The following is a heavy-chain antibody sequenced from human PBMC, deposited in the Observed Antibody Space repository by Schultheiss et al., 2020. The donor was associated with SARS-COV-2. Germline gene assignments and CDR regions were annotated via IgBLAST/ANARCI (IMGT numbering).Heavy chain of an antibody. CDR1: GYTFTAYN. D-gene: IGHD1-1*01. CDR2: INPNSGGT. V-gene: IGHV1-2*04. CDR3: ARDRPNWNDAYYGMDV. Sequence: ASVKVSCKASGYTFTAYNMHWVRQAPGQGLEWMGWINPNSGGTNYAQKFQGWVTMTRDTSISTAYMELSRLRSDDTAVYYCARDRPNWNDAYYGMDVWGQGTTVTVSS. J-gene: IGHJ6*02.